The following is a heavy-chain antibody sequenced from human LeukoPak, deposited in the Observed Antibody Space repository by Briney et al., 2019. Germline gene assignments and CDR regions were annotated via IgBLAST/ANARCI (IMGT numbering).Heavy chain of an antibody. CDR1: GFTFSSYW. Sequence: GGSLRLSCAASGFTFSSYWMHWVRQVPGKGLVWVSRINSDGNSASYVGSVKGRFTISRDNAKNTLYLQMNSLRAEDTAVYYCARGVPPCFDPWGQGTLVTVSS. V-gene: IGHV3-74*01. CDR3: ARGVPPCFDP. J-gene: IGHJ5*02. CDR2: INSDGNSA. D-gene: IGHD3-10*01.